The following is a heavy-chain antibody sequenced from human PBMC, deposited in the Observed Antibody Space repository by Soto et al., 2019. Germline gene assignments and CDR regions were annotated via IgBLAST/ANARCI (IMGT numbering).Heavy chain of an antibody. CDR1: GFTVSSNY. V-gene: IGHV3-66*01. CDR3: ARDLRGVWQQRYYYYYYMDG. CDR2: IDSGGST. J-gene: IGHJ6*03. Sequence: EVQLVESGGGLVQPGGSLRLSCAASGFTVSSNYMSWVRQAPGKGLEWVSGIDSGGSTYYADSVKGRFTISRDNSKNTLYRQMNSLRVEDTAVYYCARDLRGVWQQRYYYYYYMDGWGKGTTVTVSS. D-gene: IGHD6-13*01.